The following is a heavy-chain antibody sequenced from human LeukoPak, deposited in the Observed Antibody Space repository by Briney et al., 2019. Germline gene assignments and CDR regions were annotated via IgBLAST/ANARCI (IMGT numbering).Heavy chain of an antibody. CDR3: ARGVYYHYYYMDV. CDR2: IYYSGST. D-gene: IGHD6-13*01. CDR1: GGSISSYY. Sequence: SETLSLTCTVSGGSISSYYWSWIRQPPGKGLEWIGYIYYSGSTNYNPSLKSRVTISVDTSKNQLSLKLSSVTAADTAVYYCARGVYYHYYYMDVWGKGTTVTISS. V-gene: IGHV4-59*01. J-gene: IGHJ6*03.